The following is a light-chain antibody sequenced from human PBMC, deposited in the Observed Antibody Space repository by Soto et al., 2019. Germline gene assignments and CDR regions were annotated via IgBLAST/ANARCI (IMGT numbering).Light chain of an antibody. CDR1: QSISDW. Sequence: DIQMTQSPSTLSASVGDRVTITCRASQSISDWLAWYQQQQGKAPKLLIYKTSSLESGDPSRFSGSGSGTEFTLTISSLQPDDFATYYCLQYNTYSPFGPGTKVDI. CDR3: LQYNTYSP. J-gene: IGKJ3*01. CDR2: KTS. V-gene: IGKV1-5*03.